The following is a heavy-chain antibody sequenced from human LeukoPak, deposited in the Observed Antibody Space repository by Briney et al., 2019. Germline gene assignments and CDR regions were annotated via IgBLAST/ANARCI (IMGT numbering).Heavy chain of an antibody. D-gene: IGHD3-16*01. CDR1: GFNVSSNY. Sequence: GGSLRLPCAASGFNVSSNYMSWVRQAPGKGLEWVSVIYSGGSTYYADSVKGRFTISRDNSKNTLYLQMNSLRAEDTAVYYCARALGASRFDYWGQGTLVTVSS. CDR2: IYSGGST. V-gene: IGHV3-53*01. CDR3: ARALGASRFDY. J-gene: IGHJ4*02.